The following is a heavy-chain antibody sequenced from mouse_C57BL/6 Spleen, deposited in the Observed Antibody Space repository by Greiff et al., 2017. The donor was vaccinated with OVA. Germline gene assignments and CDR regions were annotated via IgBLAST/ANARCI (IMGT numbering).Heavy chain of an antibody. J-gene: IGHJ4*01. D-gene: IGHD1-1*01. Sequence: QVQLQQPGAELVKPGASVKLSCKASGYTFTSYWMQWVKQRPGQGLEWIGEIDPSDSYTNYNQKFKGKATLTVDTSSSTGYMQLSSLTSEDSAVDDCARVRYYYGSSYAMDYWGQGTSVTVSS. CDR2: IDPSDSYT. V-gene: IGHV1-50*01. CDR1: GYTFTSYW. CDR3: ARVRYYYGSSYAMDY.